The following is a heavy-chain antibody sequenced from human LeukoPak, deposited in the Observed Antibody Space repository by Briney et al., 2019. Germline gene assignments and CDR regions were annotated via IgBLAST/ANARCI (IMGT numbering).Heavy chain of an antibody. CDR3: AKAGGAFADYARYNWFAP. J-gene: IGHJ5*02. CDR2: ILGRGDIT. Sequence: GGSLRLSCSASGFTFSSYAMSWVRQAPGKGLEWVSVILGRGDITYYADSVKGRFTISRDNSKNTLFLQMNSLRAEDTAVYYCAKAGGAFADYARYNWFAPWAREPWSPSPQ. V-gene: IGHV3-23*01. D-gene: IGHD4-17*01. CDR1: GFTFSSYA.